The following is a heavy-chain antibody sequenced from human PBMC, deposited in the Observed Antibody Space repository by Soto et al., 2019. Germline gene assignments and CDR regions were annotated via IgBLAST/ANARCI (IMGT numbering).Heavy chain of an antibody. CDR1: GVSISSNYY. V-gene: IGHV4-4*02. CDR2: ISHIGSV. CDR3: VRSFGWYAIDY. J-gene: IGHJ4*02. Sequence: QVLLQESGPGLVQPSGTLSLSCAVSGVSISSNYYWGWVRQPPGKGLEWLGDISHIGSVNYSPSLMXRVTISMDRSENQFSLKLNSVTAADTAVYYCVRSFGWYAIDYWGQGTLVIVSS. D-gene: IGHD6-19*01.